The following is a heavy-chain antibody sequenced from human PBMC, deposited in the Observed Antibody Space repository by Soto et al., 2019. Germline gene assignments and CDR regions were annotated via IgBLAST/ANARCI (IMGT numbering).Heavy chain of an antibody. Sequence: EVELLESGGGLVKPGGSLRLSCAASGFTFTSYAMSWVRQAPGKGLEWVSGISGSGGTTDYADSVKGRFTISRDNSKNTLYLQMNSLRVEDTAVYYCAKVAGIATPGNHLDYWGQVTLVPVSS. V-gene: IGHV3-23*01. CDR3: AKVAGIATPGNHLDY. CDR2: ISGSGGTT. D-gene: IGHD6-13*01. J-gene: IGHJ4*02. CDR1: GFTFTSYA.